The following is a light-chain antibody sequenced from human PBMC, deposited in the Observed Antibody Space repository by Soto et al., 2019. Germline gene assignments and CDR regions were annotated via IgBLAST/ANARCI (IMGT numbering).Light chain of an antibody. V-gene: IGLV2-23*01. Sequence: QSALTQPASVPGPPGQSITISCAGTSSDVGTYNLVSWYQQRPGKAPKLIISEGTRRPSGVFDRFSGSKSGNTASLSISGLQADDEADYYCCAYAGNSRYVFGTGTKVTVL. CDR3: CAYAGNSRYV. J-gene: IGLJ1*01. CDR2: EGT. CDR1: SSDVGTYNL.